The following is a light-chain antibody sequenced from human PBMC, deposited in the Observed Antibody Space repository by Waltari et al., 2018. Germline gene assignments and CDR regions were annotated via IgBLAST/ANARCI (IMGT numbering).Light chain of an antibody. CDR2: WAS. CDR3: QHYSSSSWT. Sequence: EIVFTQSPGTLSLSPGDRAPLPCRASQSVSSTYLAWYQQKPGQAPGLLIYWASSRATGLPDRFSGSGSGTDFTLTISRLEPEDFAVYYCQHYSSSSWTFGQGTKVEIK. J-gene: IGKJ1*01. V-gene: IGKV3-20*01. CDR1: QSVSSTY.